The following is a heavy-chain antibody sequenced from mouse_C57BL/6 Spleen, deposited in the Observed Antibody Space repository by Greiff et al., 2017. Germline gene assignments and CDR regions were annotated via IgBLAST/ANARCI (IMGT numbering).Heavy chain of an antibody. V-gene: IGHV1-26*01. CDR3: ARLDGYYLYFDY. CDR1: GYTFTDYY. J-gene: IGHJ2*01. CDR2: INPNNGGT. D-gene: IGHD2-3*01. Sequence: VQLQQSGPELVKPGASVKISCKASGYTFTDYYMNWVKQSHGKSLEWIGDINPNNGGTSYNQKFKGKATLTVDKSSSTAYMELRSLTSEDSAVYYCARLDGYYLYFDYWGQGTTLTVSS.